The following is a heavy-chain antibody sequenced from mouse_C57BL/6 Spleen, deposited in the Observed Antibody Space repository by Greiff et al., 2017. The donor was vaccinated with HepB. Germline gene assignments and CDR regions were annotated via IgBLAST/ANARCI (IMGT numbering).Heavy chain of an antibody. CDR1: GFSLSTFGMG. Sequence: QVTLKESGPGILQPSQSLSLTCSFSGFSLSTFGMGVGWIRQPSGQGLEWLANIWWDDDKYYNPALKSRPTIPKDTSKNQVFLKSANVDTADTATYYCARINTVVAPDYAMDYWGQGTSVTVSS. CDR2: IWWDDDK. CDR3: ARINTVVAPDYAMDY. D-gene: IGHD1-1*01. J-gene: IGHJ4*01. V-gene: IGHV8-8*01.